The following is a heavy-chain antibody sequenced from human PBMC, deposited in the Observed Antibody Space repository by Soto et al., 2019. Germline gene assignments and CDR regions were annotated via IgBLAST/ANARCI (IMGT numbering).Heavy chain of an antibody. CDR1: GYTFTTYG. CDR3: ARGRYCTNGVCYVWFDP. Sequence: GASVKVSCKASGYTFTTYGISWVRQAPGQGLEWMGWISADNTNTNYEERLQGRVTMTTDTSTSTAYMELSSLRSEDTAVYYCARGRYCTNGVCYVWFDPWGQGTLVTVSS. V-gene: IGHV1-18*01. J-gene: IGHJ5*02. D-gene: IGHD2-8*01. CDR2: ISADNTNT.